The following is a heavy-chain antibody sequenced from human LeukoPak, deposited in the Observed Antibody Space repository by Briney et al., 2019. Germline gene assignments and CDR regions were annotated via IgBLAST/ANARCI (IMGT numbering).Heavy chain of an antibody. D-gene: IGHD3-3*01. V-gene: IGHV1-18*01. CDR3: ARISSLEWLSWSSYYYGMDV. J-gene: IGHJ6*02. CDR1: GHTFTSYG. Sequence: ASVKVSCKASGHTFTSYGISWVRQAPGQGLEWMGWISAYNGNTNYAQKLQGRVTMTTDTSTSTAYMELRSLRSDDTAVYYCARISSLEWLSWSSYYYGMDVWGQGTTVTVSS. CDR2: ISAYNGNT.